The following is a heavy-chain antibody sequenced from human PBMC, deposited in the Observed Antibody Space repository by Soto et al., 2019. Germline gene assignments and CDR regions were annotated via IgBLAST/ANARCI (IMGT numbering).Heavy chain of an antibody. CDR2: INPDGRVT. CDR3: ARVGQGAWYFDL. J-gene: IGHJ2*01. V-gene: IGHV3-74*01. CDR1: GFTFSSYW. Sequence: EVQLVESGGGLVQPGGSLTLSCAASGFTFSSYWMHWVRQVPGKGVVWVSRINPDGRVTNYADCVKGRVTNSRDNAKSTLYLQMNSLRPEGTAVYYCARVGQGAWYFDLWGRGTLVTVSS. D-gene: IGHD3-16*01.